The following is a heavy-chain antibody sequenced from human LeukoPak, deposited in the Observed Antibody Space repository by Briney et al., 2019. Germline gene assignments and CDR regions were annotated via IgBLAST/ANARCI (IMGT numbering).Heavy chain of an antibody. Sequence: SETLSLTCTVSGGSISSYYWSWIRQPAGKGLEWIGRIYTSGSTNYNPSLKSRVTMSVDTSKNQFSLKLSSVTAADTAVYYCARDQYGYSTNWFDPWAREPWSPSPQ. V-gene: IGHV4-4*07. CDR3: ARDQYGYSTNWFDP. CDR2: IYTSGST. CDR1: GGSISSYY. D-gene: IGHD5-24*01. J-gene: IGHJ5*02.